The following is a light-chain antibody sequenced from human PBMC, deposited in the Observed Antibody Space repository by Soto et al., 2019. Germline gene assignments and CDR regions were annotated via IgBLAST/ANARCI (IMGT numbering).Light chain of an antibody. CDR3: MQGTHWPWT. J-gene: IGKJ1*01. V-gene: IGKV2-30*02. Sequence: DVVMTQSPLSLPVTLGQPASISCRSSQSLIHSDGNTYLSWFQQRPGQSPRRLIYEVSDRDSGVPDRVTGSGSGTDFTLKISRVEADDVGVYYCMQGTHWPWTFGQGTEVEIK. CDR1: QSLIHSDGNTY. CDR2: EVS.